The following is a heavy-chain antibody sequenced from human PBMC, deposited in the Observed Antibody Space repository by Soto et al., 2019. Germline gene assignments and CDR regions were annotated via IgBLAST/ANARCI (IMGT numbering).Heavy chain of an antibody. CDR2: IYYSGSP. CDR1: GGSISSGGYY. Sequence: QVQLQESGPGLVKPSQTLSLTCTVSGGSISSGGYYWSWIRQHPGKGLEWIGYIYYSGSPYYNPARKSRATISVDTSKNQFALNLSSVPAADTAVYYCARDRRNDSGDPYYFAYWGQGTLVTVSS. J-gene: IGHJ4*02. V-gene: IGHV4-31*03. CDR3: ARDRRNDSGDPYYFAY. D-gene: IGHD4-17*01.